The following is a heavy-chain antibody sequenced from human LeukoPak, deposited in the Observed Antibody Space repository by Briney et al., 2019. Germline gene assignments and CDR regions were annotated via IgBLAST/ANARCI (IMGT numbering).Heavy chain of an antibody. Sequence: GGSLRLSCAASGFTFSSYWMSWVRQAPGRGLEWVANIKQDGSEKYYVDSVKGRFTISRDNAKNSLYLQMNSLRAEDTAVYYCAKDPGDTIFGVVKYYFDYWGQGTLVTVSS. CDR2: IKQDGSEK. D-gene: IGHD3-3*01. CDR3: AKDPGDTIFGVVKYYFDY. V-gene: IGHV3-7*03. CDR1: GFTFSSYW. J-gene: IGHJ4*02.